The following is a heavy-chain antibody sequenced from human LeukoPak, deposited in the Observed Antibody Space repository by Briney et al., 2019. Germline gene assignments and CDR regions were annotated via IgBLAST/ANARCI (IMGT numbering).Heavy chain of an antibody. D-gene: IGHD3-22*01. Sequence: GGSLRLSCAASGFTFSDYYMSWIRQAPGKGLEWLSYISGSGSHTTYADSVRGRFTISRDNAKNSLFLQMNSLRAEDTADYYCAREKFYDNSGYDYWGQGTLVTVSS. CDR3: AREKFYDNSGYDY. CDR1: GFTFSDYY. CDR2: ISGSGSHT. J-gene: IGHJ4*02. V-gene: IGHV3-11*06.